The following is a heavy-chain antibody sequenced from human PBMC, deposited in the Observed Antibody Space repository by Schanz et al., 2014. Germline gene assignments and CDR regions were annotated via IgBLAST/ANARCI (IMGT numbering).Heavy chain of an antibody. Sequence: LVESGGGVVQPGRSLRLSCAPSGFTFSSYGMHWVRQVPGKGLEWVAVVCYDGSKKYYADSVKGRFTTSRDNSKNTMYLQMNSLRAEDTAVYYCVKDLQRELLRDDHYYGMDVWGQGTTVTVSS. J-gene: IGHJ6*02. CDR1: GFTFSSYG. D-gene: IGHD1-26*01. CDR3: VKDLQRELLRDDHYYGMDV. V-gene: IGHV3-33*06. CDR2: VCYDGSKK.